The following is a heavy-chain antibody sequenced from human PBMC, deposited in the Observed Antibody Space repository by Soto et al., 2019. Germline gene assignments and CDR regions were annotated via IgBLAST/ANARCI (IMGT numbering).Heavy chain of an antibody. CDR2: ISAYNGNT. D-gene: IGHD1-26*01. V-gene: IGHV1-18*01. CDR1: GYTFTSYG. J-gene: IGHJ4*02. Sequence: GASVKVSCKASGYTFTSYGISWVRQAPGQGLEWMGWISAYNGNTNYAQKLQGRVTMTTDTSTSTAYMELRSLRSDDTAVYYCARDRYAYYCAKGFGNYWAFDYWGQGTLVTVSS. CDR3: ARDRYAYYCAKGFGNYWAFDY.